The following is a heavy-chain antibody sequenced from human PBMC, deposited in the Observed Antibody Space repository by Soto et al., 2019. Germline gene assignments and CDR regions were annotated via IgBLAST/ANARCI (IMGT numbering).Heavy chain of an antibody. J-gene: IGHJ4*02. CDR3: AITPLYCSSTSCLDY. Sequence: GGSLRLSCAASGFTFSSYGMHWVRQAPGKGLEWVAVIWYDGSNKYYADSVKGRFTISRDNSKNTLYLQMNSLRAEDTAVYYCAITPLYCSSTSCLDYWGQGTLVTVSS. CDR2: IWYDGSNK. V-gene: IGHV3-33*01. CDR1: GFTFSSYG. D-gene: IGHD2-2*01.